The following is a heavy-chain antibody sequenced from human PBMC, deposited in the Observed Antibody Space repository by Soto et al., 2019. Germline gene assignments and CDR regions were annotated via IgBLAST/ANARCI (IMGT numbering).Heavy chain of an antibody. CDR3: ARDRYGGYPHFDY. J-gene: IGHJ4*02. V-gene: IGHV3-33*01. Sequence: GGSLRLSCAASGFTFSSYGMHWVRQAPGKGLEWVAVIWYDGSNKYYADSVKGRFTISRDNSKNTLYLQMNSLRAEDTAVYYCARDRYGGYPHFDYWGQGTLVTVSS. CDR1: GFTFSSYG. D-gene: IGHD4-17*01. CDR2: IWYDGSNK.